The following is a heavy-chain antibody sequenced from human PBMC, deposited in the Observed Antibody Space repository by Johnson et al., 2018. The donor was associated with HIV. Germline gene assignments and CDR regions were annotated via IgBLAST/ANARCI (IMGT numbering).Heavy chain of an antibody. Sequence: QVQLVESGGGVVQPGRSLRLSCAASGFTFSSYAMHWVRQAPGKGLEWVAVISYDGSNKYYADSVKGRFTIARDNSKNTLYLQMNSLRAEDKAVYYCARSMTTVTVAFDIWGQGTMVTVSS. CDR3: ARSMTTVTVAFDI. CDR1: GFTFSSYA. D-gene: IGHD4-17*01. V-gene: IGHV3-30-3*01. J-gene: IGHJ3*02. CDR2: ISYDGSNK.